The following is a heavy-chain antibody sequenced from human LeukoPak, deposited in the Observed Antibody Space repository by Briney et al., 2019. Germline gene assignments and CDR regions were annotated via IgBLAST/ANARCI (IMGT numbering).Heavy chain of an antibody. CDR2: IYYSGST. CDR1: GGSISSSSYY. V-gene: IGHV4-39*01. CDR3: ASGITMIGASAD. J-gene: IGHJ4*02. D-gene: IGHD3-22*01. Sequence: SETLSLTCTVSGGSISSSSYYWGWIRQPPGKGLEWIGSIYYSGSTYYNPSLKSRVTISVDTSKNQFSLKLSSVTAADTAVYYCASGITMIGASADRGQGTLVTVSS.